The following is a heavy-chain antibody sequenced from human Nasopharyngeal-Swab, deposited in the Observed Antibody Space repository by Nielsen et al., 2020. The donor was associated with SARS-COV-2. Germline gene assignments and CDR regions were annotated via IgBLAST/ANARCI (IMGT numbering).Heavy chain of an antibody. V-gene: IGHV5-51*01. CDR3: ARGLIAAAGIFDY. CDR1: GYSFTSYW. CDR2: IYPGDSDT. Sequence: KVSCKGSGYSFTSYWIGWVRQMPGKCLEWMGIIYPGDSDTRYSPSFQGQVTISADKSISTAYLQWSSLKASDTAMYYCARGLIAAAGIFDYWGQGTLVTVSS. D-gene: IGHD6-13*01. J-gene: IGHJ4*02.